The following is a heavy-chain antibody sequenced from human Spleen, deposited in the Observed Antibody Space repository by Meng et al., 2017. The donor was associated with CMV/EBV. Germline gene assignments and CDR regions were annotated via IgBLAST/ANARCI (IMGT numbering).Heavy chain of an antibody. D-gene: IGHD3-10*01. V-gene: IGHV3-74*01. CDR3: ARDPHFGALDH. CDR1: GFTFSSYW. CDR2: INSDGSST. J-gene: IGHJ4*02. Sequence: GESLKISCAASGFTFSSYWMHWVRQAPGKGLVWVSRINSDGSSTSYADSVKGRFTISRDNAKNSLYLQMNSLRADDTAVYYCARDPHFGALDHWGQGTLVTVSS.